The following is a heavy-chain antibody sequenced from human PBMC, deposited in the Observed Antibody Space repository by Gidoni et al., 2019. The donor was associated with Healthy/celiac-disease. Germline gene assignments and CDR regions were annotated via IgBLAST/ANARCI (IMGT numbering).Heavy chain of an antibody. J-gene: IGHJ4*02. Sequence: QVQLQESGPGLVKPSEPLSLTCTVPGGSVSSGSYYWSWIRQPPGKGLEWIGYIYYSGSTNYNPSLKSRVTISVDTSKNQFSLKLSSVTAADTAVYYCARTSMLIVDYWGQGTLVTVSS. CDR3: ARTSMLIVDY. V-gene: IGHV4-61*01. CDR1: GGSVSSGSYY. CDR2: IYYSGST. D-gene: IGHD3-16*01.